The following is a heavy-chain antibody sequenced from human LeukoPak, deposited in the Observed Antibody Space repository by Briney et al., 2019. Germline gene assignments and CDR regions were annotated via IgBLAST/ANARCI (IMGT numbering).Heavy chain of an antibody. D-gene: IGHD3-22*01. J-gene: IGHJ1*01. Sequence: PGGSLRLSCAASGFTISTNYMSWVRQAPGKGLEWVSVIYSGGGTHYADSVKGRFTISRDTSKNTLYLQMVGLRAEDTAVYYCARGPFDGSGYYFAYLHHWGQGTRVTVSS. CDR2: IYSGGGT. CDR1: GFTISTNY. V-gene: IGHV3-66*01. CDR3: ARGPFDGSGYYFAYLHH.